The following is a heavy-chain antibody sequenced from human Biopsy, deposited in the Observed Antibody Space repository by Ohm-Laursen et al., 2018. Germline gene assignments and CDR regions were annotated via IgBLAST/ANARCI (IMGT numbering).Heavy chain of an antibody. CDR1: GFSFNTYT. J-gene: IGHJ6*02. V-gene: IGHV3-21*06. CDR3: ARDQGSYYYGMDV. Sequence: SLRLSCAASGFSFNTYTMNWVRQAPGKGLEWVSSISGSSTYIHYADSVKGRCTISRGNAKSSLYLQMNSLSAEETAVYYCARDQGSYYYGMDVWGQGTTVTVSS. CDR2: ISGSSTYI.